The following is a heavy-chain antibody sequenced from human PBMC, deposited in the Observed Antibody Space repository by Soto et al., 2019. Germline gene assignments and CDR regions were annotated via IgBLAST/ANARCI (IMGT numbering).Heavy chain of an antibody. V-gene: IGHV4-34*01. Sequence: SETLSLTCAVYGGSFSGYYWSWIRQPPGKGLEWIGEINHSGSTNYNPSLKSRVTISVDTSKNQFSLKLSSVTAADTAVYYCAREADSSGYYYSAFEIWGQGTMVTVSS. J-gene: IGHJ3*02. CDR3: AREADSSGYYYSAFEI. CDR1: GGSFSGYY. D-gene: IGHD3-22*01. CDR2: INHSGST.